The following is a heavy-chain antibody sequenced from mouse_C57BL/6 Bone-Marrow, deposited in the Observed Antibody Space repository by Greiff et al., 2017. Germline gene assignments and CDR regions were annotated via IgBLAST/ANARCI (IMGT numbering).Heavy chain of an antibody. Sequence: QVQLQQSGAELVRPGASVTLSCKASGYTFTDYEMHWVKQTPVQGLEWIGAIDPDTGGTAYNQKFKGKAILTADKSSSTAYMQLSSLPSEDSAVYYCTRRPLYGSSPACCAYGGQGTLVTVSA. V-gene: IGHV1-15*01. CDR3: TRRPLYGSSPACCAY. CDR1: GYTFTDYE. D-gene: IGHD1-1*01. J-gene: IGHJ3*01. CDR2: IDPDTGGT.